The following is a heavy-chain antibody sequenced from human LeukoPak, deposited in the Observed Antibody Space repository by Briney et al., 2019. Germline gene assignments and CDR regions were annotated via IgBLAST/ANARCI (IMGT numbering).Heavy chain of an antibody. CDR3: AKLGYDSSGYGPYYFDY. CDR1: GFTFDDYA. V-gene: IGHV3-9*01. D-gene: IGHD3-22*01. Sequence: GRSLRLSCAASGFTFDDYAMHWVRQAPGKGLEWVSGISWNSGSIGYADSVKGRFTISRDNAKNSLYLQMNSLRAEDTALYYCAKLGYDSSGYGPYYFDYWGQGTLVTVSS. CDR2: ISWNSGSI. J-gene: IGHJ4*02.